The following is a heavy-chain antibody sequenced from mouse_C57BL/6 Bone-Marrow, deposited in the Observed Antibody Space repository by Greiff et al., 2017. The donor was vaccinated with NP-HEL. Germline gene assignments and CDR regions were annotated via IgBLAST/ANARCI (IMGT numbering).Heavy chain of an antibody. CDR2: IYPGDGDT. Sequence: VQLQQSGAELVKPGASVKISCKASGYAFSSYWMNWVKQRPGKGLEWIGQIYPGDGDTNYNGKFKGKATLTADNSSSTAYMQLSSLTSEDSAVYFCERWGYYYGLYWYFDFWGTGTTVTVSA. D-gene: IGHD1-1*01. J-gene: IGHJ1*03. CDR3: ERWGYYYGLYWYFDF. CDR1: GYAFSSYW. V-gene: IGHV1-80*01.